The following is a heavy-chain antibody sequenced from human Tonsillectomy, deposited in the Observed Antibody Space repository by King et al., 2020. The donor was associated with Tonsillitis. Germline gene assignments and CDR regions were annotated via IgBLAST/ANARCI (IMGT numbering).Heavy chain of an antibody. J-gene: IGHJ4*02. CDR1: GGSIGSYY. V-gene: IGHV4-59*01. CDR3: SRVGGAFPRPTNFDY. D-gene: IGHD1-26*01. Sequence: QLQESGPGLVKPSETLSLTCTVSGGSIGSYYWSWIRQPPGKGLEWIGYIYYSGSTNYNPSLKSRVTISVDTSKNQFSPKLSSVTAADTAVYYCSRVGGAFPRPTNFDYWGQGTLVTVSS. CDR2: IYYSGST.